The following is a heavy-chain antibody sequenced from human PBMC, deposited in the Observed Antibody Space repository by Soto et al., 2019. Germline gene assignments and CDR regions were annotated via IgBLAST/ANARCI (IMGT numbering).Heavy chain of an antibody. J-gene: IGHJ4*02. CDR3: AKEATVPYFDY. V-gene: IGHV3-23*01. CDR1: GFTFSSFT. CDR2: ISRSGRST. Sequence: EVQLLESGGDLVQPGGSLRLSCAASGFTFSSFTMSWVRQAPGKGLEWVSTISRSGRSTYFADSVKGRFAIARDNSKNTLYLQLNSLRADDTAVYYCAKEATVPYFDYWGQGTLVTVSS. D-gene: IGHD4-4*01.